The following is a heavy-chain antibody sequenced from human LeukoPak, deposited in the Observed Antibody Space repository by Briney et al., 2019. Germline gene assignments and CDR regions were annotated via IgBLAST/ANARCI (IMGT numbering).Heavy chain of an antibody. D-gene: IGHD3-10*01. CDR1: GGSISSYY. CDR3: AREPRNYYGSGSYYIGDAFDI. CDR2: IYTSGST. Sequence: SETLSLICTVSGGSISSYYWSWIRQPAGKGLEWIGRIYTSGSTNYNSSLKSRVAMSLDTPMNQFSLKLSSVTAADTAVYYCAREPRNYYGSGSYYIGDAFDIWGQGTMVTVSS. V-gene: IGHV4-4*07. J-gene: IGHJ3*02.